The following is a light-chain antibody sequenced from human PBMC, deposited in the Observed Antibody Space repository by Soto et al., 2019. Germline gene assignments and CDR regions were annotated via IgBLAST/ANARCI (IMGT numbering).Light chain of an antibody. CDR3: QQYNYWPPIT. V-gene: IGKV3-15*01. CDR1: QSVKNN. CDR2: YAS. J-gene: IGKJ5*01. Sequence: EIMMTQSPDRLSVSPGERATLSCRASQSVKNNVAWYQQKPGQAPRLLMYYASTRATGIPARFSGSGSGTEFTLTITSLQSEDFGFYYCQQYNYWPPITFGQGTRLEIK.